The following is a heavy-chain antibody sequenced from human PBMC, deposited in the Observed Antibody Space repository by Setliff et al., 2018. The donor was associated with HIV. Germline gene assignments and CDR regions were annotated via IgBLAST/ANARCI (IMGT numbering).Heavy chain of an antibody. J-gene: IGHJ3*02. Sequence: SGPTLVNPTQTLTLTCTFSGFSLSTSGVGVGWIRQPPGKALEWLALIYWDDDKRYSPSLKSRLAITKDTSKNQVVLTMTNMDPVDTATYYCAGLLWFGESPPGAFDIWGQGTMVTVSS. CDR2: IYWDDDK. CDR3: AGLLWFGESPPGAFDI. D-gene: IGHD3-10*01. CDR1: GFSLSTSGVG. V-gene: IGHV2-5*02.